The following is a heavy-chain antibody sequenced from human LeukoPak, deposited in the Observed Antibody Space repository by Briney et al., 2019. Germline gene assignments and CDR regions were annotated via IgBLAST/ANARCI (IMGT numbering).Heavy chain of an antibody. CDR2: ISASGDMT. CDR3: AKGESSSWYDPFDI. CDR1: GFTFRSYA. J-gene: IGHJ3*02. V-gene: IGHV3-23*01. Sequence: PGGSLRLSCAVSGFTFRSYAMCWVRRAPGKGLEWVSAISASGDMTYYADSVKGRFTISRDNSKNTLYLQMISLRAEDTAVYYCAKGESSSWYDPFDIWGRGTKVIVSS. D-gene: IGHD6-13*01.